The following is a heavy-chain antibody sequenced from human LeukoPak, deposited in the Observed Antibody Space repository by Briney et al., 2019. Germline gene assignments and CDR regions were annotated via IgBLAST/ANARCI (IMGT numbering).Heavy chain of an antibody. J-gene: IGHJ5*02. Sequence: ASVKVSCKASGYTFTSYDINWVRQATGQGLEWMGWMNPNSGNTGYAQKFQGRVIMTRDTSITTAYMELSSLRSEDTAVYYCARSGFGSGISFDLWGQGTLVTVSS. CDR1: GYTFTSYD. V-gene: IGHV1-8*01. CDR3: ARSGFGSGISFDL. CDR2: MNPNSGNT. D-gene: IGHD3-10*01.